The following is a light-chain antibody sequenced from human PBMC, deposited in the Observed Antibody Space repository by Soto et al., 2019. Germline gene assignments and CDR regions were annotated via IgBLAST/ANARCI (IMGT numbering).Light chain of an antibody. CDR2: EVT. V-gene: IGLV2-14*01. CDR1: STDVGGYNY. CDR3: NSYTPPSTYV. Sequence: QSALTQPASVSGSPGQSITISCTGTSTDVGGYNYVSWYQHRPGEAPTLMIFEVTKRPSGVSNRFSGSKSGTTASLTISGLQAEDEADYVCNSYTPPSTYVFGSGTKVTGL. J-gene: IGLJ1*01.